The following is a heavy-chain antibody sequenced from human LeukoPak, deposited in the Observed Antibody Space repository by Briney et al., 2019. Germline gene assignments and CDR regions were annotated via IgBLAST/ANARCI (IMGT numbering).Heavy chain of an antibody. CDR3: ARESASGSHYGGGDY. J-gene: IGHJ4*02. V-gene: IGHV1-69*13. CDR2: IIPIFGTA. Sequence: ASVRVSCKASGGTFSSYAISWVRQAPGQGLEWMGGIIPIFGTANYAQKFQGRVTIIADESTSTAYMELSSLRSEDTAVFYCARESASGSHYGGGDYWGQGTLVTVSS. CDR1: GGTFSSYA. D-gene: IGHD1-26*01.